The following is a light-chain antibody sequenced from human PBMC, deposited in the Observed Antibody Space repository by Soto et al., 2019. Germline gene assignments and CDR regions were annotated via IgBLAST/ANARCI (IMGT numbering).Light chain of an antibody. CDR1: SSDVGGYDY. CDR2: DVN. J-gene: IGLJ1*01. V-gene: IGLV2-14*01. CDR3: GSYTSSSTPRG. Sequence: QSALTQPASVSGSPGQSITISCIGTSSDVGGYDYVSWYQQHPGKAPKLMIYDVNSRPSGVSNRFSGSKSGNTASLTISGLQAEDEADYYCGSYTSSSTPRGFGTGTKVTVL.